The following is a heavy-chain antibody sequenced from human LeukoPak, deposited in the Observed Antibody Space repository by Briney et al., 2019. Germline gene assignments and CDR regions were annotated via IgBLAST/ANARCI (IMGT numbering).Heavy chain of an antibody. D-gene: IGHD3-22*01. CDR3: ARGWYYYDSSGPYDY. J-gene: IGHJ4*02. V-gene: IGHV3-30*04. CDR1: GFTFSSYA. Sequence: VGSLRLSCAASGFTFSSYAMHWVRQAPGKGLEWVAVISYDGSNKYYADSVKGRFTISRDNSKNTLYLQMNSLRAEDTAVYYCARGWYYYDSSGPYDYWGQGTLVTVSS. CDR2: ISYDGSNK.